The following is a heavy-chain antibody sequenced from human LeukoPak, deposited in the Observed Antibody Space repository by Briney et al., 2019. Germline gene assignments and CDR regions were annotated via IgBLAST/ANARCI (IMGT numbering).Heavy chain of an antibody. CDR1: VFPLSRPG. J-gene: IGHJ4*02. Sequence: GGSVRLLCASSVFPLSRPGMHGARRSPAKALECLAFIRYDGSDKYYADSVKGRFTISRINSKKTLFRQMSSLRPEDTAVYYCAKDSSIAAACRLGFDYWGQGTLVTVSS. V-gene: IGHV3-30*02. D-gene: IGHD6-13*01. CDR3: AKDSSIAAACRLGFDY. CDR2: IRYDGSDK.